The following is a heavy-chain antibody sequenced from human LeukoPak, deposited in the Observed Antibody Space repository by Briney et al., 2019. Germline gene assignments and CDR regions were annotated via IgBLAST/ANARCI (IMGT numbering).Heavy chain of an antibody. V-gene: IGHV3-7*01. CDR1: GYPLSKYW. CDR3: ARGGRFCSGGDCYGWYFDL. CDR2: IRQEGSEK. Sequence: GGSLRLSCAASGYPLSKYWMTWVRHARGKGLEWVANIRQEGSEKHYVDSVRGRFTISRDNGKNTLYLQLNSLRDEDTAVYYCARGGRFCSGGDCYGWYFDLWGRGTLVTVFS. J-gene: IGHJ2*01. D-gene: IGHD2-21*02.